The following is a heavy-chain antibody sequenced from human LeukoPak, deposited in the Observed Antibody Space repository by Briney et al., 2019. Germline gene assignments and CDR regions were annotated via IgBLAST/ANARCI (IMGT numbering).Heavy chain of an antibody. V-gene: IGHV3-74*01. CDR1: GFTFSGNW. CDR3: ARGDTPDTAMATDNFLLDY. CDR2: INSDGSVT. D-gene: IGHD5-18*01. J-gene: IGHJ4*02. Sequence: PGGSLRLSCAASGFTFSGNWMHWVRQVPGKGLVWVSRINSDGSVTNYADSVKGRFTISRDNAKNTLYLQMNSLSAEDTAVYYCARGDTPDTAMATDNFLLDYWGQGTLVTVSS.